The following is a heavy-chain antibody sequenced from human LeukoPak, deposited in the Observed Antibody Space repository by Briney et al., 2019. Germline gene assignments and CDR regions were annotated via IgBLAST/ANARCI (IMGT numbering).Heavy chain of an antibody. CDR2: IYHSGST. D-gene: IGHD4-17*01. CDR1: GYSLSSGYY. V-gene: IGHV4-38-2*02. CDR3: AREEHGDYEDY. J-gene: IGHJ4*02. Sequence: PSETLSLICAVSGYSLSSGYYWGWIRQSPGKGLEGIASIYHSGSTYFNPSLKSRVTISVDASRNQFSLKLSSVTAADTAVYYCAREEHGDYEDYWGQGIQVTVSS.